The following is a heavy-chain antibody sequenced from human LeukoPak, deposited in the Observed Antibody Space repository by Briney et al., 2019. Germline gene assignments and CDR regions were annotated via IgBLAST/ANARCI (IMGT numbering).Heavy chain of an antibody. J-gene: IGHJ1*01. CDR1: GFTFSSYA. CDR3: AKVAGKYSNSWYYSQH. D-gene: IGHD6-13*01. Sequence: GGSLRLSCAASGFTFSSYAMHWVRQAPGKGLEWVAVISYDGSNKYYADSVKGRFTISRDNSKNTLYLQMNSLRAEDTAVYYCAKVAGKYSNSWYYSQHWGQGTLVTVSS. CDR2: ISYDGSNK. V-gene: IGHV3-30-3*01.